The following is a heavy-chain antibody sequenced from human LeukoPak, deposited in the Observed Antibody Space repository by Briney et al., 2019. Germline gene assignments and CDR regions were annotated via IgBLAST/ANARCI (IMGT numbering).Heavy chain of an antibody. V-gene: IGHV4-4*07. J-gene: IGHJ6*03. CDR3: ASIAAAGLIGYYYYYMDV. D-gene: IGHD6-13*01. CDR2: IYSSGST. Sequence: PSETLSLTCTVSGGSISSYYWSWIRQPAGKGLEWIGRIYSSGSTKYNPSLKSRVTMSVDTSKNQFSLKLNSVTAADTAVYYCASIAAAGLIGYYYYYMDVWGKGTTVTVSS. CDR1: GGSISSYY.